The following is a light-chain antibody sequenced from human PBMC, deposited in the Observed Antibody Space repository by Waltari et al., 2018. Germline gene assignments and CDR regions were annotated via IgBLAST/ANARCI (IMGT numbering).Light chain of an antibody. Sequence: AIRITQSPSSLSASTGDRVTITCRASQGISSYLAWYQQKPGKAPKVLIYAATTLQSGGPSRFSGSGSGTDFTLTISCLQSEDFAIYYCQQYYSNPATFGQGTKVEIK. CDR1: QGISSY. V-gene: IGKV1-8*01. CDR2: AAT. J-gene: IGKJ1*01. CDR3: QQYYSNPAT.